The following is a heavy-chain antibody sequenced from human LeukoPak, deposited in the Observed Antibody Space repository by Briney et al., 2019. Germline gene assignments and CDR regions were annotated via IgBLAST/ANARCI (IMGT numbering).Heavy chain of an antibody. CDR3: ARERGTYYYDSSGYHHWYYFDY. Sequence: PSETLSLTCTVSGGSISSSSYYWGWIRQPPGKGLEWIGSIYYSGSTYYNPSLKSRVTISVDTSKNQFSLKLSSVTAADTAVYYCARERGTYYYDSSGYHHWYYFDYWGQGTLVTVSS. D-gene: IGHD3-22*01. V-gene: IGHV4-39*07. CDR1: GGSISSSSYY. J-gene: IGHJ4*02. CDR2: IYYSGST.